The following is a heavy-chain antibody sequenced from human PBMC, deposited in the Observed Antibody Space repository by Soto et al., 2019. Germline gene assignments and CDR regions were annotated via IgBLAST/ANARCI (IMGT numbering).Heavy chain of an antibody. CDR3: ARSPLYGSGSSYNWFDP. Sequence: PGGSLRLSCAASGFTFSSYGMHWVRQAPGKGLEWVAVISYDGSNKYYADYVKGRLTISRDNSKNTLYLQMNSLRAEDTAVYYCARSPLYGSGSSYNWFDPWGQGTLVTVSS. CDR2: ISYDGSNK. V-gene: IGHV3-30*03. J-gene: IGHJ5*02. D-gene: IGHD3-10*01. CDR1: GFTFSSYG.